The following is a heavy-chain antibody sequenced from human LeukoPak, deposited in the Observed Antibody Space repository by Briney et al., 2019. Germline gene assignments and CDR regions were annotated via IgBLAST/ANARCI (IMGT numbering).Heavy chain of an antibody. CDR1: GFTFSSYS. Sequence: GGSRRLSCAASGFTFSSYSMNWVRQAPGKWLEWVSSISSSSSYIYYADSVKGRFTISRDNAKNSLYLQMNSLRAEDTAVYYCARDRTVGAAVARDFDYWGQGTLVTVSS. CDR3: ARDRTVGAAVARDFDY. D-gene: IGHD6-19*01. CDR2: ISSSSSYI. V-gene: IGHV3-21*01. J-gene: IGHJ4*02.